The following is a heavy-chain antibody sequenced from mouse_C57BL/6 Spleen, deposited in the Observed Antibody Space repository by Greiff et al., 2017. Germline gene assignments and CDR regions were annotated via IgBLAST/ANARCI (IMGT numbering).Heavy chain of an antibody. CDR1: GFTFSDYA. CDR3: ARGEYLDY. Sequence: EVMLVESGGGLVKPGGSLQLSCAASGFTFSDYAMHWVRQAPEKGLEWVAYISSGSSTIYYADTVKGRFTISRDNAKNTLFLQMTSLRSEDTAMYYCARGEYLDYWGQGTTLTVSS. V-gene: IGHV5-17*01. J-gene: IGHJ2*01. CDR2: ISSGSSTI. D-gene: IGHD5-2*01.